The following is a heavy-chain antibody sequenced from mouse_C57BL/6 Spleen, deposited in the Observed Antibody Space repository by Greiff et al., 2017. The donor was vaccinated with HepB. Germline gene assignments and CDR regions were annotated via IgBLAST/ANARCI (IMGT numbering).Heavy chain of an antibody. CDR2: IHPSDSDT. V-gene: IGHV1-74*01. Sequence: QVQLQQPGAELVKPGASVKVSCKASGYTFTSYWMHWVKQRPGQGLEWIGRIHPSDSDTNYNQKFKGKATLTVDKSSSTAYMQLSSLTSEDSAVYYCAIGDYYGSSYDDWYFDVWGTGTTVTVSS. J-gene: IGHJ1*03. D-gene: IGHD1-1*01. CDR3: AIGDYYGSSYDDWYFDV. CDR1: GYTFTSYW.